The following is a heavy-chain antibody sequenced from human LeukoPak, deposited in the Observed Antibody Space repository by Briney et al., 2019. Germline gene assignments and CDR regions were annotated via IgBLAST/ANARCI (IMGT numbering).Heavy chain of an antibody. CDR3: AKDIAGGYSYGYDAFDI. J-gene: IGHJ3*02. D-gene: IGHD5-18*01. CDR2: ISCNSGII. CDR1: GFTFDDYA. V-gene: IGHV3-9*03. Sequence: GRSLRLSCTASGFTFDDYAMHWVRQAPGKGVEWVSGISCNSGIIRYADSVKRRFTISRDNAKNSLYLQMNSLRAEDMALYYCAKDIAGGYSYGYDAFDIWGQGTMVTVSS.